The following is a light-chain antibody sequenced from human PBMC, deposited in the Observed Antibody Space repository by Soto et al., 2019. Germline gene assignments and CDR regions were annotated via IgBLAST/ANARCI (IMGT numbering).Light chain of an antibody. V-gene: IGLV1-40*01. CDR2: GNR. J-gene: IGLJ3*02. CDR3: QAYDYSLTAFV. Sequence: QSVLTQPPSVSGAPGRRFTISGTGKNSNLGGGYDVHWYQQLPGAAPKLVIFGNRNRPSGVPERFSGSKSGTSASLAITGLQAEDEADYYCQAYDYSLTAFVFGGGTKLTVL. CDR1: NSNLGGGYD.